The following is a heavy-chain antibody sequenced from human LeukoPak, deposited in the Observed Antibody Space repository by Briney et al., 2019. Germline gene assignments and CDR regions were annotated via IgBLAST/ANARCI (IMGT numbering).Heavy chain of an antibody. CDR3: ARVWAWGSGNYFDN. CDR2: IRGDAGST. V-gene: IGHV3-20*04. Sequence: GGSLRLSCAASGFTFDAFGMTWVRQAPGKGLEWVSAIRGDAGSTGYADSVKGRFTISRDNAKNSLYLQMNSLRVEDTALYYCARVWAWGSGNYFDNWGQGTLVTVSS. J-gene: IGHJ4*02. D-gene: IGHD7-27*01. CDR1: GFTFDAFG.